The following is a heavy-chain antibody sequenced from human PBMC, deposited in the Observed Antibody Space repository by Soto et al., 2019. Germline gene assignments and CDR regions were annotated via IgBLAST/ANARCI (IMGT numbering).Heavy chain of an antibody. CDR3: ASFVGLLWGGVSPAESWGSYHFDN. CDR2: IYYSGNT. J-gene: IGHJ4*02. CDR1: GDSITSGDYY. V-gene: IGHV4-30-4*01. D-gene: IGHD2-8*01. Sequence: VQLQESGPGLVKPSQTLSLTCTVSGDSITSGDYYWSWMRQPPGKGLEGIGYIYYSGNTNYNSSLKSRVIMSVDTSKNRFSLKLTSVTAADTAVYYCASFVGLLWGGVSPAESWGSYHFDNWGQGTLVTVSS.